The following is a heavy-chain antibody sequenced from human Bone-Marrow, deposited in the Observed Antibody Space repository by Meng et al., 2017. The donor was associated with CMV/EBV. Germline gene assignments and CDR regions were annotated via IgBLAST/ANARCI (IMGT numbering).Heavy chain of an antibody. D-gene: IGHD3-10*01. CDR1: GGSISSYY. Sequence: GSLRLSCNVSGGSISSYYWSWIRQPPGKGLEWFGYVYYSGSTKYNPSLKSRVTISVDTSKNQFSLKLSSVTAADTAVYYCARVGWFGDLLYFDDWGQGTLVTVSS. CDR3: ARVGWFGDLLYFDD. CDR2: VYYSGST. J-gene: IGHJ4*02. V-gene: IGHV4-59*01.